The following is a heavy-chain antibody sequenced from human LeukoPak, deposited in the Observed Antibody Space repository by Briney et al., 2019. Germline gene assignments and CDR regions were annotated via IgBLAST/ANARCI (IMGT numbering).Heavy chain of an antibody. CDR3: AIIRGRNS. J-gene: IGHJ4*02. Sequence: GGSLRLSCVVSGLTFTSYTMDWVRQAPGKGLEWLSSISSSSNDIYYADSVKGRFTISGDNAKISVLLQMNSLRAEDTALYYCAIIRGRNSWGQGTLVTVSS. V-gene: IGHV3-21*01. D-gene: IGHD3-10*01. CDR2: ISSSSNDI. CDR1: GLTFTSYT.